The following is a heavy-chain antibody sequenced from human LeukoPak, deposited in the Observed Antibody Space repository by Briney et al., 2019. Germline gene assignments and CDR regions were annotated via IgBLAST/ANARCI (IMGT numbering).Heavy chain of an antibody. Sequence: GGSLRLSCAASGFTFSSYAMSWVRQAPGKGLEWVSAISGSGGSTYYADSVKGRFTISRDNSKNTLYLQMNSLGAEDTAVYYCAKAIFGVVNKLDYYYYYMDVWGKGTTVTVSS. CDR3: AKAIFGVVNKLDYYYYYMDV. CDR1: GFTFSSYA. CDR2: ISGSGGST. J-gene: IGHJ6*03. V-gene: IGHV3-23*01. D-gene: IGHD3-3*01.